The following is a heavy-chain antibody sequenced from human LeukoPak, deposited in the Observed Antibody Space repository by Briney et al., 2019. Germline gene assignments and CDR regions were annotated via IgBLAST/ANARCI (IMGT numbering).Heavy chain of an antibody. V-gene: IGHV3-21*01. Sequence: GGSLRLSCAASGFTFSSYGMSWVRQAPGKGLDWVSSISSSSSYIYYADSVKGRFTISRDNAKNSLYLQMNSLRAEDTAVYYCARKRGGYYDSSGYHSGDAFDIWGQGTMVTVSS. CDR1: GFTFSSYG. CDR3: ARKRGGYYDSSGYHSGDAFDI. CDR2: ISSSSSYI. D-gene: IGHD3-22*01. J-gene: IGHJ3*02.